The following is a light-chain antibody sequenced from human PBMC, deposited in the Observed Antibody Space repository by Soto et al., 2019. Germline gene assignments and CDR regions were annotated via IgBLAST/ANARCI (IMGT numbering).Light chain of an antibody. V-gene: IGKV3-11*01. J-gene: IGKJ1*01. CDR1: QSVTKY. CDR2: DAS. Sequence: EIVLTQSPAILSLSPGERATLSCRASQSVTKYLAWYQQKPGQAPRLLIYDASSRATGIPARFSGSGSGTDFPLTITGLEPEDFAVYYCQQRSDWPRTFGPGTKLEIK. CDR3: QQRSDWPRT.